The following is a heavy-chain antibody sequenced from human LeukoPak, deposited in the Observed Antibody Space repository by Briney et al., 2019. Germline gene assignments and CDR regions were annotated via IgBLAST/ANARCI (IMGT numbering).Heavy chain of an antibody. Sequence: PGGSLRLSCAASGFTFRSYWMSWVRQAPGKGLEWVANIKQDGSEKDYVDSMKGRFTISRDNAKNSVYLQMTSLRAEDTAVYYCARIGYSSSTFDYWGQGTLVTVSS. CDR1: GFTFRSYW. J-gene: IGHJ4*02. D-gene: IGHD6-13*01. V-gene: IGHV3-7*01. CDR3: ARIGYSSSTFDY. CDR2: IKQDGSEK.